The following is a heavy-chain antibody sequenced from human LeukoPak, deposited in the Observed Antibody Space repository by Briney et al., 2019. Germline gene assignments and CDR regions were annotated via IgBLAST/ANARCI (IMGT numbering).Heavy chain of an antibody. CDR2: ISGRGGST. Sequence: GGTLRLSCAASGFTFTSYAMSWVRQAPGKGLEWVSSISGRGGSTYYADSVKGRFTISGDNSKNTLYLQMNSLRAEDTAVYYCAKPIISDSDYNSYFDHWGQGTLVTVSS. J-gene: IGHJ4*02. CDR3: AKPIISDSDYNSYFDH. V-gene: IGHV3-23*01. CDR1: GFTFTSYA. D-gene: IGHD5-12*01.